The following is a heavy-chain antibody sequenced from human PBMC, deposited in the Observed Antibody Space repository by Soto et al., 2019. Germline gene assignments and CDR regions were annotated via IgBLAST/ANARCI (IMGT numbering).Heavy chain of an antibody. CDR1: GFTFSSYW. V-gene: IGHV3-7*04. D-gene: IGHD6-19*01. CDR3: ARGEQWLVRWVY. J-gene: IGHJ4*02. CDR2: IKYDGSEK. Sequence: EVQLVESGGNLVQPGGSLRLSCAASGFTFSSYWMSWVRQAPGKGLEWVANIKYDGSEKYYVDSVKGRFTISRDNAKNSVYLQMNRQRDEETVVYYCARGEQWLVRWVYWGQGTLVTV.